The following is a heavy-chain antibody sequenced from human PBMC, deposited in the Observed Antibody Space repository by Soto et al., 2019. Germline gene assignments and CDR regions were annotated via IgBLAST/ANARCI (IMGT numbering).Heavy chain of an antibody. V-gene: IGHV1-2*04. J-gene: IGHJ6*03. CDR1: GYTFTGYY. Sequence: ASVKVSCKASGYTFTGYYMHWVRQAPGQGLEWMGWINPNSGGTNYAQKFQGWVTMTRDTSISTAYMELSRLRSDDTAVYYCARDRRYPLTTVTNDEIYYYYYMDVWGKGTTVTVSS. D-gene: IGHD4-4*01. CDR3: ARDRRYPLTTVTNDEIYYYYYMDV. CDR2: INPNSGGT.